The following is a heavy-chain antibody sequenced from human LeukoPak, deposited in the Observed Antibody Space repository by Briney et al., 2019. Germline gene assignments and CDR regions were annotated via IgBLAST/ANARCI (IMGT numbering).Heavy chain of an antibody. CDR2: IKQDGSEK. CDR1: GFTFSRYW. J-gene: IGHJ4*02. V-gene: IGHV3-7*01. D-gene: IGHD3-10*01. Sequence: GGSLRLSCEASGFTFSRYWMSWVRQAPGKGLQWVANIKQDGSEKYYVDSVKGRFNISRDNAKNSLYLQMNSLTAEDTAVYYCAREWMSMVRGVFDYWGQGILVTVSS. CDR3: AREWMSMVRGVFDY.